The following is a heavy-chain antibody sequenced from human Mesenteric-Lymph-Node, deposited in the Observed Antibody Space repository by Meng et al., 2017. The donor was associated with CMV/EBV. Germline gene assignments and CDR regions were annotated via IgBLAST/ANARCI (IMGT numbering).Heavy chain of an antibody. V-gene: IGHV4-59*01. J-gene: IGHJ5*02. Sequence: LTCTVSGGSISSYYWSWIRQPPGKGLEWIGYIYNSGSTNYNPSLKSRVTISVDMSKNQFSLKLSSVTAADTAVYFCARQSLSGWFDPWGQGTLVTVSS. D-gene: IGHD3-10*01. CDR3: ARQSLSGWFDP. CDR1: GGSISSYY. CDR2: IYNSGST.